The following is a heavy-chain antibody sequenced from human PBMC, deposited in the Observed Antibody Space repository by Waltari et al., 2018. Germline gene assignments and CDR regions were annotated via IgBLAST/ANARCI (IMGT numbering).Heavy chain of an antibody. Sequence: EVQLLESGGGLVQPGGSLRLSCAASGFTFSRYAMSWVRQAPGEGLGWVSAISGSGGSTYYADAVKGRFTISRDNAKNTLYLQMNSLRAEDTAVYYCAKGKEWLLLPLDYWGQGTLVTVSS. CDR2: ISGSGGST. J-gene: IGHJ4*02. V-gene: IGHV3-23*01. CDR3: AKGKEWLLLPLDY. D-gene: IGHD3-22*01. CDR1: GFTFSRYA.